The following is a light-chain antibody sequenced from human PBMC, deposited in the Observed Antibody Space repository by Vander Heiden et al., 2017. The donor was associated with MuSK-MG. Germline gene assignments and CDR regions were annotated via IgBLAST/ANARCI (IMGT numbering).Light chain of an antibody. CDR2: KAS. V-gene: IGKV1-5*03. J-gene: IGKJ5*01. CDR1: QSISSW. CDR3: HQYNENYSTSPIT. Sequence: DIQMTQSPSTLSASVGDKVTITCRASQSISSWLAWYQQKPGKAPKLLIYKASSLETWVPSRFSGSGYGKEFTLNISSLQPEEWANYYCHQYNENYSTSPITFGPGTQVEIK.